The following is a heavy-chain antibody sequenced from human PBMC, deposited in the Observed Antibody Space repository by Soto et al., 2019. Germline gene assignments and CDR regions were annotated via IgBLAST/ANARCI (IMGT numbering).Heavy chain of an antibody. CDR2: ITDYNGST. Sequence: QVQLMQSGAEVKKSGASVKVSCKASGYTFINYGIIWVRQAPGQGLEWMGWITDYNGSTKYARKFQDRVTMTTDTSTSTAYMELRSLRSDDTAVYFCARDDFGDLGRSPEVWGQGTMVTVSS. D-gene: IGHD4-17*01. V-gene: IGHV1-18*04. J-gene: IGHJ3*01. CDR1: GYTFINYG. CDR3: ARDDFGDLGRSPEV.